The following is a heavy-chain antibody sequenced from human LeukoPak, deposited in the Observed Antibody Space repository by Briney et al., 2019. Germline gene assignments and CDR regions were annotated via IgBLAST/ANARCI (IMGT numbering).Heavy chain of an antibody. CDR3: ARDPEAYDYVWGSYRYYDY. Sequence: GGSLRLSCAASGFTFSSYSMNWVRQAPGKGLEWVSSISSSSSYIYYADSVKGRYTISRDNAKNSLYLQMNSLRAEDTAVYYCARDPEAYDYVWGSYRYYDYWGQGTLVTVSS. D-gene: IGHD3-16*02. J-gene: IGHJ4*02. CDR1: GFTFSSYS. V-gene: IGHV3-21*01. CDR2: ISSSSSYI.